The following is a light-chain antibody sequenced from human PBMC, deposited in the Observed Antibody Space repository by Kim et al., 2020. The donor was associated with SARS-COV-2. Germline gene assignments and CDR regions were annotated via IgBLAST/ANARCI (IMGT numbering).Light chain of an antibody. Sequence: GQSITISCTGTSSDVGGYNDVSWYQQHPGKAPQLMIYDVSNRPAGVSNRFSGSKSGNTASLTISGLQAEDEADYYCSSYTSSSTLVFGGGTQLTVL. CDR2: DVS. V-gene: IGLV2-14*03. J-gene: IGLJ2*01. CDR1: SSDVGGYND. CDR3: SSYTSSSTLV.